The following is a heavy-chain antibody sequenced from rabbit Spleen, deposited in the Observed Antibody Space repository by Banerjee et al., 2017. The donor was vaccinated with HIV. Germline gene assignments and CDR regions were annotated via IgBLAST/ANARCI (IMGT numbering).Heavy chain of an antibody. CDR2: IYAGSSGNT. J-gene: IGHJ6*01. Sequence: QSLEESGGGLVKPGASLTLTCKASGFSFNSGYDMCWVRQAPGKRLEWIACIYAGSSGNTYSATWAKGRFTISKTSSTTVTLQMTSLTAADTATYFCARDTSTSFSTYGMDLWGQGTLVTV. D-gene: IGHD1-1*01. CDR1: GFSFNSGYD. V-gene: IGHV1S40*01. CDR3: ARDTSTSFSTYGMDL.